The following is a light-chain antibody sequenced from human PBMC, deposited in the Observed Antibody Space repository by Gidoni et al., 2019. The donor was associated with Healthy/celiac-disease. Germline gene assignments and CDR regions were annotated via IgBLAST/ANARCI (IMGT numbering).Light chain of an antibody. Sequence: IGMTKAPNSRAVSLGERATINCKSSQSVLYSSNNKNYLAWYQQKPGQPPKLLIYWASTRESGVPDRFSGSGSGTDFTLTISSLHAEDVAVYYCQQSYSTPQTFGQGTKVEIK. CDR1: QSVLYSSNNKNY. V-gene: IGKV4-1*01. CDR2: WAS. J-gene: IGKJ1*01. CDR3: QQSYSTPQT.